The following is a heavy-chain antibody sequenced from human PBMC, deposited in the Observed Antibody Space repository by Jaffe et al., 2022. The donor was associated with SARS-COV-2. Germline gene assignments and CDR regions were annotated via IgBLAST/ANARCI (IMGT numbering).Heavy chain of an antibody. J-gene: IGHJ4*02. D-gene: IGHD6-6*01. CDR3: AKVAMESIAAPIVGFDY. CDR2: ISGSGGST. CDR1: GFTFSSYA. V-gene: IGHV3-23*01. Sequence: EVQLLESGGGLVQPGGSLRLSCAASGFTFSSYAMSWVRQAPGKGLEWVSAISGSGGSTYYADSVKGRFTISRDNSKNTLYLQMNSLRAEDTAVYYCAKVAMESIAAPIVGFDYWGQGTLVTVSS.